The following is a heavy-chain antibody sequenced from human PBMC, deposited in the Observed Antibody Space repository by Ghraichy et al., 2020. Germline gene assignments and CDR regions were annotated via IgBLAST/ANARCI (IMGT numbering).Heavy chain of an antibody. J-gene: IGHJ1*01. CDR2: ISGSGGST. V-gene: IGHV3-23*01. CDR3: AKDINYDGSGYPYFPGDH. Sequence: GGSLRLSCAASGFTFANYAMTWVRQAPGKGLEWVSVISGSGGSTYNAVSLKGRFTISRDNSKNTLYLQMNSLGAEDTAVYYCAKDINYDGSGYPYFPGDHWGQGTLVTVSS. D-gene: IGHD3-22*01. CDR1: GFTFANYA.